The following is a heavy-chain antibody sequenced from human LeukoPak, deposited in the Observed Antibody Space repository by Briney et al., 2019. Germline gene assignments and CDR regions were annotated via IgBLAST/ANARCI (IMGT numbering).Heavy chain of an antibody. J-gene: IGHJ4*02. V-gene: IGHV3-30*02. CDR3: AKDRSYGYYFDY. Sequence: GGSQRLSCAASGFTFSSYGMHWVRQAPGKGLEWVAFIRYDGSNKYYADSVKGRFTISRDNSKNTLYLQMNSLRAEDTAVYYCAKDRSYGYYFDYWGQGTLVTVSS. D-gene: IGHD5-18*01. CDR1: GFTFSSYG. CDR2: IRYDGSNK.